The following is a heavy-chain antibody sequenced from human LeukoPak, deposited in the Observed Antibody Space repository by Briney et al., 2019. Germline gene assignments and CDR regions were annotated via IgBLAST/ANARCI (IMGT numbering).Heavy chain of an antibody. CDR1: GFTFSSYR. CDR2: ISSSSSYI. Sequence: SGGSLRLSCAASGFTFSSYRMNWVRQAPGKGLEWASSISSSSSYIYYADSVKGRFTISRDNAKNSLYLQMNSLRAEDTAVYYCARDSCSGGSCQGRVDAFDIWGQGTMVTVSS. CDR3: ARDSCSGGSCQGRVDAFDI. D-gene: IGHD2-15*01. J-gene: IGHJ3*02. V-gene: IGHV3-21*01.